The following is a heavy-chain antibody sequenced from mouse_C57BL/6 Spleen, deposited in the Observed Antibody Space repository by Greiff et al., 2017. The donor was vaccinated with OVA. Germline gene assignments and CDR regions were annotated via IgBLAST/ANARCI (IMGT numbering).Heavy chain of an antibody. J-gene: IGHJ2*01. D-gene: IGHD2-14*01. CDR3: AGGGTLDY. CDR1: GYTFTSYW. Sequence: QVQLKQPGAELVMPGASVKLSCKASGYTFTSYWMHWVKQRPGQGLEWIGEIDPSDSYTNYNQKFKGKSTLTVDKSSSTAYMQLSSLTSEDSAVYYCAGGGTLDYWGQGTTLTVSS. V-gene: IGHV1-69*01. CDR2: IDPSDSYT.